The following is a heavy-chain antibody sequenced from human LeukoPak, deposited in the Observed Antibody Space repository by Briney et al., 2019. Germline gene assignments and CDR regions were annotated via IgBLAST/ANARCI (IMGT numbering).Heavy chain of an antibody. CDR1: GGTFSSYA. J-gene: IGHJ6*02. D-gene: IGHD5-12*01. V-gene: IGHV1-69*04. Sequence: SVKVSCKASGGTFSSYAISWVRQAPGQGLEWMGRIIPILGIANYAQKFQGRVTITADKSTSTAYMELSSLRSEDTAVYYCARFGDGYEALYYYGMDVWGQGTTVTVSS. CDR3: ARFGDGYEALYYYGMDV. CDR2: IIPILGIA.